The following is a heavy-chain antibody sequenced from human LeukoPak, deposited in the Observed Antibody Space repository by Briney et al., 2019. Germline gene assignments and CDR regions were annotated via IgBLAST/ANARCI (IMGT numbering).Heavy chain of an antibody. CDR3: ARDRGYCSGGSCYEGY. J-gene: IGHJ4*02. CDR2: INPSGGST. D-gene: IGHD2-15*01. Sequence: ASVKVSCKASGYTFTSYYMRWVRQAPGQGLEWMGIINPSGGSTSYAQKFQGRVTMTRDTSTSTVYMELSSLRSEDTAVYYCARDRGYCSGGSCYEGYWGQGTLVTVSS. V-gene: IGHV1-46*01. CDR1: GYTFTSYY.